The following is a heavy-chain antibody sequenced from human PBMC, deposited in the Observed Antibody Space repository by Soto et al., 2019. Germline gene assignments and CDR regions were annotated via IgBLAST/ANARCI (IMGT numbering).Heavy chain of an antibody. J-gene: IGHJ5*02. CDR1: GASTSSDY. Sequence: QLRLKESGTGLVKPSEPLSLICSVTGASTSSDYWSWIRQPAGKGLEWKGRIYITGNTNYNPALWGRVTMSIDTSTNQFYLKLTSVTAADTAVSYGAKEVSYSNCGGTSNRLHPWGQGTLVTVS. CDR3: AKEVSYSNCGGTSNRLHP. V-gene: IGHV4-4*07. CDR2: IYITGNT. D-gene: IGHD4-4*01.